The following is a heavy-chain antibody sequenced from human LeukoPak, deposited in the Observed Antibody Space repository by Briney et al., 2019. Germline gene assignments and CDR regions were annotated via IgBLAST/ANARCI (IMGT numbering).Heavy chain of an antibody. CDR1: GGSFSDSY. CDR2: INHSGNT. J-gene: IGHJ4*02. V-gene: IGHV4-34*01. D-gene: IGHD3-3*01. CDR3: ARAPPPGATAFGVVDN. Sequence: SETLSLTCAVYGGSFSDSYWSWIRQSPGKGLEWIGEINHSGNTNYNPSLKSRVTLSVDTSKNQFSLKLNTVTAADTAVYYCARAPPPGATAFGVVDNWGQGTLVTVSS.